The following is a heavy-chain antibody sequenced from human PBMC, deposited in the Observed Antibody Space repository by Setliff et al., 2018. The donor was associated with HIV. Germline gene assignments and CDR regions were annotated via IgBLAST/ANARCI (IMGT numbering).Heavy chain of an antibody. CDR3: ARNVPGILPRWVGFDP. D-gene: IGHD1-20*01. CDR1: GYTFTGYY. V-gene: IGHV1-2*02. J-gene: IGHJ5*02. Sequence: ASVKVSCKASGYTFTGYYMHWVRQAPGQGLEWMGWINPDSGGTNLAQKFLGRVTLTRDTSISTAYMELSRLRSDDTAVYYWARNVPGILPRWVGFDPWGQGTLVTVSS. CDR2: INPDSGGT.